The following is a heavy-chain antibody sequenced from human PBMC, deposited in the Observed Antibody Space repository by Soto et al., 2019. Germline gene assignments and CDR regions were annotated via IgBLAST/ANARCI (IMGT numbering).Heavy chain of an antibody. D-gene: IGHD3-10*01. J-gene: IGHJ5*02. CDR3: SRGPEGFDALSNNWFDP. CDR1: GFFFSAYC. V-gene: IGHV3-7*01. Sequence: GGSLRLSCAASGFFFSAYCMSWVRQAPGKGLEWVASIKQDGSETYYLDSVKGRFTFSRDNAKNSLDLQMSRLRAEDTAVYYCSRGPEGFDALSNNWFDPWGQGTPVTVSS. CDR2: IKQDGSET.